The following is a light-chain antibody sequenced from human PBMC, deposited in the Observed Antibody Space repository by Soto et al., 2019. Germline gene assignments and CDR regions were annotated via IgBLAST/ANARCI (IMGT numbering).Light chain of an antibody. CDR2: DAS. CDR3: QQYDSYSSWT. V-gene: IGKV1-5*01. J-gene: IGKJ1*01. CDR1: QSISWY. Sequence: DIQMTQSPSTLSASVEDRVTITCRASQSISWYLAWYQQKPGKAPKLLIYDASRLKSGVPSRFSGSGSGTEFILTISSLQPDDFATYYCQQYDSYSSWTFGQGTKVEVK.